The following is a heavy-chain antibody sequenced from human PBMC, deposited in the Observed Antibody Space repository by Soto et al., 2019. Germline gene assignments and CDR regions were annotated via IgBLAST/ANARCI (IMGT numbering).Heavy chain of an antibody. CDR3: ARDRGAFNAFDF. J-gene: IGHJ4*02. V-gene: IGHV1-46*01. D-gene: IGHD2-15*01. Sequence: QVQLIQSASEVGKPGASVKVSCQASGYAFSTAYIHWVRQAPGQGLEWMGFINPRVADTAYAQSFQGRVAMSRDTLTNSVYLELSSLRFDDTATYYCARDRGAFNAFDFWGTGTVVTVSS. CDR2: INPRVADT. CDR1: GYAFSTAY.